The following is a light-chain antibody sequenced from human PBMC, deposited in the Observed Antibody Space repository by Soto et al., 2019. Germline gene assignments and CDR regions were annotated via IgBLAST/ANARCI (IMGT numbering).Light chain of an antibody. CDR3: QVWDSTSDHYV. J-gene: IGLJ1*01. CDR2: EGS. CDR1: NSGSKS. V-gene: IGLV3-21*02. Sequence: SYELTQPPSVSVAPGQTARSPCGGDNSGSKSVYWYQQKPGQAPVVVVYEGSDRPSGIPERFSGSNSGTTATLTISRVEAGDEADYFCQVWDSTSDHYVFGAGTKGTVL.